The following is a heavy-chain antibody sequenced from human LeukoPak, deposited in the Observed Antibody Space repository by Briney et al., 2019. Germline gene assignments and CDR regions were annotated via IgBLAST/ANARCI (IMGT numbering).Heavy chain of an antibody. D-gene: IGHD2-2*01. Sequence: SETLSLTCTVSGGSISSGDYYWRWIRQPPGKGLEWIGYIYYSGSTYYNPSLKRRVTISVDTSKNQFSLKLSSVTAADTAVYYCARYCSSTRTSYYYYYMDVWGKGTTVTVSS. CDR1: GGSISSGDYY. CDR2: IYYSGST. J-gene: IGHJ6*03. CDR3: ARYCSSTRTSYYYYYMDV. V-gene: IGHV4-30-4*08.